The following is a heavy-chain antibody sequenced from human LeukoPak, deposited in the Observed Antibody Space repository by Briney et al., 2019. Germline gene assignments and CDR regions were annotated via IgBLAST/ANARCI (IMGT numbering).Heavy chain of an antibody. CDR2: TYYRSKWYN. CDR1: GDSVSSNSAA. J-gene: IGHJ4*02. CDR3: ARDEPGIAAAGTRAPFDY. D-gene: IGHD6-13*01. V-gene: IGHV6-1*01. Sequence: SQTFSLTCAISGDSVSSNSAAWNWIRQSPSRGLEWLGRTYYRSKWYNDYAVSVKSRITINPDTSKNQFSLQLNSVTPEDTAVYYCARDEPGIAAAGTRAPFDYWGQGTLVTVSS.